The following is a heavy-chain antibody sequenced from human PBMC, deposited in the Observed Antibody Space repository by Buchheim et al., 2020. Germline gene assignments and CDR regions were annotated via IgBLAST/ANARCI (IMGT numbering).Heavy chain of an antibody. J-gene: IGHJ4*02. V-gene: IGHV4-30-2*01. CDR1: GGSISRGGYS. CDR3: ARGGDSSGRPIDY. D-gene: IGHD3-22*01. Sequence: QLQLQESGSGLVKPSETLSLTCAVSGGSISRGGYSWSWIRQPPGKCLERIGYIYHSGSTYYNPSPKRRVHISIHMSKNQFSLKLSSVTAADTAVYYCARGGDSSGRPIDYWGQGTL. CDR2: IYHSGST.